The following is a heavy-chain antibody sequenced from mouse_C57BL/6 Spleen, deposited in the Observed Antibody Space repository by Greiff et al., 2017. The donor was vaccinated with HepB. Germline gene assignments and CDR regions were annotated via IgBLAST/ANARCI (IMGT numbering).Heavy chain of an antibody. J-gene: IGHJ2*01. CDR3: AIGYYGSSFVFDY. V-gene: IGHV1-69*01. CDR2: IDPSDSYT. Sequence: VQLQQPGAELVMPGASVKLSCKASGYTFTSYWMHWVKQRPGQGLEWIGEIDPSDSYTNYNQKFKGKSTLTVDKSSSTAYMQISSLTSEDSAVYYCAIGYYGSSFVFDYWGQGTTLTVSS. CDR1: GYTFTSYW. D-gene: IGHD1-1*01.